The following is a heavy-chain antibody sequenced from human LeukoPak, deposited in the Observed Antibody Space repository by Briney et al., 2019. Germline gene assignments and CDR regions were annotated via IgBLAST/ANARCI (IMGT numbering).Heavy chain of an antibody. D-gene: IGHD3-10*01. CDR2: ISGSGGST. CDR3: AKDSMVRGVIIPDLFDY. CDR1: GFTFSSYA. V-gene: IGHV3-23*01. J-gene: IGHJ4*02. Sequence: GGSLRLSCAASGFTFSSYAMSWVRQAPGKGLEWVSAISGSGGSTYYADSVKGRFTISRDNSKNALYLQMNSLRAEDTAVYYCAKDSMVRGVIIPDLFDYWGQGTLVTVSS.